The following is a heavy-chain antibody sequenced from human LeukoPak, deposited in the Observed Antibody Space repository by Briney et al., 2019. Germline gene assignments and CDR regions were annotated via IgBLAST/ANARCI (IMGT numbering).Heavy chain of an antibody. D-gene: IGHD3-9*01. J-gene: IGHJ5*02. CDR1: GGSISSSSYY. V-gene: IGHV4-39*07. Sequence: SETPSLTCTVSGGSISSSSYYWGWIRQPPGKGLEWTGSIYYSGSTYYNPSLKSRVTISVDTSKNQFSLKLSSVTAADTAVYYCARAKGYYDTLTGYSNWFDPWGQGTLVTVSS. CDR3: ARAKGYYDTLTGYSNWFDP. CDR2: IYYSGST.